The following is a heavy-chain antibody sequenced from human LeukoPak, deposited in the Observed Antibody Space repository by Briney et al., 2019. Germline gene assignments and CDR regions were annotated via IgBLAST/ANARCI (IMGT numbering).Heavy chain of an antibody. CDR2: IWYDGSNK. CDR3: AKGGPTGSNYFDF. Sequence: PGGSLRLSCAASGFTFSSYGMHWVRQAPGKGLEWVAVIWYDGSNKYYADSVKGRFTISRDNSKTTLYLQMNSLRADDTAVYYCAKGGPTGSNYFDFWGQGTLVTVSS. J-gene: IGHJ4*02. CDR1: GFTFSSYG. V-gene: IGHV3-33*06. D-gene: IGHD1-26*01.